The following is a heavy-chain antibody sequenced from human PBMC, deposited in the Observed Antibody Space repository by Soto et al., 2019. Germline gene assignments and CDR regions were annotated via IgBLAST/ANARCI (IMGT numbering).Heavy chain of an antibody. V-gene: IGHV3-48*03. CDR2: INSDGTT. CDR1: GFIIRNHE. CDR3: ARETPHCGGDCFDY. J-gene: IGHJ4*02. D-gene: IGHD2-21*02. Sequence: GGSLRLSCTASGFIIRNHEFNWVRQAPGKGLEWLSYINSDGTTYYAEAVKGRFTVSRDNAENSVHLQMSSLRAEDTAVYYCARETPHCGGDCFDYWGQGTLVTVSS.